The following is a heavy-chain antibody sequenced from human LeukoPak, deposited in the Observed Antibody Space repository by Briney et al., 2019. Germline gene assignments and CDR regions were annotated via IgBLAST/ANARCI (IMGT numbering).Heavy chain of an antibody. CDR1: GFTFSSYG. J-gene: IGHJ3*02. Sequence: PGGSLRLSCAASGFTFSSYGMNWVRQAPGKGLEWVSYISSSSSTIYYADSVKGRFTISRDNAKNSLYLQMSSLRAEDTAVYYCARVGSIPNPDIWGQGTMVTVSS. CDR2: ISSSSSTI. V-gene: IGHV3-48*01. CDR3: ARVGSIPNPDI.